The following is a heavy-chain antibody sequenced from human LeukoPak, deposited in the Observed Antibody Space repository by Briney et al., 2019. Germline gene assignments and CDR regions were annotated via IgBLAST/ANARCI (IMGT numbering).Heavy chain of an antibody. CDR3: AKAPPYKKYFDY. V-gene: IGHV3-11*01. CDR1: GFTFSDYY. D-gene: IGHD1-1*01. J-gene: IGHJ4*02. Sequence: PGGSLRLSCAASGFTFSDYYMSWIRQAPGKGLEWLSYISSSGSTIYYADSVKGRFTISRDNAKNSLYLQMNSLRAEDTAVYYCAKAPPYKKYFDYWGQGTLVTVSS. CDR2: ISSSGSTI.